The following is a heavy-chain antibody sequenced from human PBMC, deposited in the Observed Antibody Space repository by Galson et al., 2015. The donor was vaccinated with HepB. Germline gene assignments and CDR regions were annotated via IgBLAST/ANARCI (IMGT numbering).Heavy chain of an antibody. J-gene: IGHJ4*02. D-gene: IGHD3-22*01. CDR3: AKAYYDSSGYYDY. CDR1: GFIFSSYG. CDR2: ISYDGNYK. Sequence: SLRLSCAASGFIFSSYGMRWVRQAPGKGLEWVAVISYDGNYKYYADSVKGRFTISRDNSKNILYLQMNSLRSEDTAVYYCAKAYYDSSGYYDYWGQGTLVTVSS. V-gene: IGHV3-30*18.